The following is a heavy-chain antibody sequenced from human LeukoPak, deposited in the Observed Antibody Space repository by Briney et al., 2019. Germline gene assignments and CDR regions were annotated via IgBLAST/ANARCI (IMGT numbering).Heavy chain of an antibody. CDR1: GFTFSDYY. CDR2: ISSSGSTI. V-gene: IGHV3-11*04. Sequence: GGSLRLSCAASGFTFSDYYMSWIRQAPGKGLEWVSYISSSGSTIYYADSMQGRFTISRDKAKNTLYLQMNSLRAEDTAVYYCARDLSITWGTLGDWGQGTLVTVSS. CDR3: ARDLSITWGTLGD. D-gene: IGHD1-14*01. J-gene: IGHJ4*02.